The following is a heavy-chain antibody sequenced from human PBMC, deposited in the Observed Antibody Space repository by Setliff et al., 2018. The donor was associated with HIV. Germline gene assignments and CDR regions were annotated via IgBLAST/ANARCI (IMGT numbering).Heavy chain of an antibody. CDR3: ARDQPQDYDSLTGYYTGRYFDY. Sequence: KASETLSLTCTVSGGSISSNSYYWGWIRQPPGKGLAWIGSIYHSGRTYYNPSLKSRVTISVDTSKNQFSLKLTSVTAADTAVYYCARDQPQDYDSLTGYYTGRYFDYWGRGTLVTVSS. V-gene: IGHV4-39*07. J-gene: IGHJ4*02. CDR1: GGSISSNSYY. CDR2: IYHSGRT. D-gene: IGHD3-9*01.